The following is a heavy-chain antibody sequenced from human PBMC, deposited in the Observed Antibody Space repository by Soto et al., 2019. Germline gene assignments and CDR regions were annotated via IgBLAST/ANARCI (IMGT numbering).Heavy chain of an antibody. V-gene: IGHV3-48*03. CDR1: GFTFSSYQ. CDR2: ISSSGSTI. Sequence: EVQLVESGGGLVQPGGSLRLSCAASGFTFSSYQMNWVRQAPGKGLEWVSYISSSGSTIDYADSVKGRFTISRDNARNSLYVQMNSLRAEDTAVYYCARGPPYSSSWLRGYNWFDPWGQGTLVTVSS. J-gene: IGHJ5*02. CDR3: ARGPPYSSSWLRGYNWFDP. D-gene: IGHD6-13*01.